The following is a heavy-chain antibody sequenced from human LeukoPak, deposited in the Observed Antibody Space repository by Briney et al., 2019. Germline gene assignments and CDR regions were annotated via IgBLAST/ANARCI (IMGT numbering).Heavy chain of an antibody. J-gene: IGHJ6*02. Sequence: PSETLSLTCAVSGGSISSGGYSWGWIRQPPGKGLEWIGYIYHSGSTYYNPSLKSRVTISVGRSKNQFSLKLSSVTAADTAVYYCARGVGDYYYGMDVWGQGTTVTVSS. D-gene: IGHD1-26*01. CDR1: GGSISSGGYS. V-gene: IGHV4-30-2*01. CDR2: IYHSGST. CDR3: ARGVGDYYYGMDV.